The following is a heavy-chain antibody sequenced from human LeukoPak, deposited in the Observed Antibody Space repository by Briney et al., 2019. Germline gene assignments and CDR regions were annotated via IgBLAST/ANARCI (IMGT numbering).Heavy chain of an antibody. V-gene: IGHV1-69*05. CDR3: ARGLIPYGGNSGGNAFDI. CDR1: GGTFSSYA. J-gene: IGHJ3*02. D-gene: IGHD4-23*01. CDR2: IIPIFGTA. Sequence: SVRVSCKASGGTFSSYAISWVRQAPGQGLEWMGRIIPIFGTANYAQKFQGRVTITTDESTSTAYMELSSLRSEDTAVYYCARGLIPYGGNSGGNAFDIWGQGTMVTVSS.